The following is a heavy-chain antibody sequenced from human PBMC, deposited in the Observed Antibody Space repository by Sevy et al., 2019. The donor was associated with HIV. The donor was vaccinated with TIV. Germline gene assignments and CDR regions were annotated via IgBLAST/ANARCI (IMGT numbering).Heavy chain of an antibody. D-gene: IGHD2-8*01. Sequence: GGSLRLSCAASGFTFDDYAMHWVRQAPGKGLEWVSGISWNSGSIDYADSVKGRFTISRDKAKNSRYLQRKSLRADDTALYYCARDRDDGYCTNGVCFNFDNWGQGTLVTVSS. CDR3: ARDRDDGYCTNGVCFNFDN. CDR2: ISWNSGSI. CDR1: GFTFDDYA. J-gene: IGHJ4*01. V-gene: IGHV3-9*01.